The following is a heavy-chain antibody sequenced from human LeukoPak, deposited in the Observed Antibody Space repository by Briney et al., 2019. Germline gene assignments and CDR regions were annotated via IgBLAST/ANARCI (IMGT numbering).Heavy chain of an antibody. Sequence: GESLKISCKGSGYRFTNYWIGWVRQMPGKGLEWMGIIYPGDSDTRYSPSFQGQVTISVDKSISTAFVQWSSLKASDTAMYYCARPFTPAKSLADDALDIWGQGTMVTVSS. CDR3: ARPFTPAKSLADDALDI. V-gene: IGHV5-51*01. J-gene: IGHJ3*02. D-gene: IGHD2-15*01. CDR2: IYPGDSDT. CDR1: GYRFTNYW.